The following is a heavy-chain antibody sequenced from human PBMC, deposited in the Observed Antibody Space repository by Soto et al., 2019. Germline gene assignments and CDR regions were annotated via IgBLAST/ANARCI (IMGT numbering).Heavy chain of an antibody. CDR2: IIPIFGTA. V-gene: IGHV1-69*13. J-gene: IGHJ4*02. Sequence: SVKVSCKASGGTFSSYAISWVRQAPGQGLEWMGGIIPIFGTANYAQKFQGRVTITADESTSTAYMELSSLRSEDTAVYYCARDNIYYCQQLWLPIFYYWGQGTLVTVSS. D-gene: IGHD5-18*01. CDR3: ARDNIYYCQQLWLPIFYY. CDR1: GGTFSSYA.